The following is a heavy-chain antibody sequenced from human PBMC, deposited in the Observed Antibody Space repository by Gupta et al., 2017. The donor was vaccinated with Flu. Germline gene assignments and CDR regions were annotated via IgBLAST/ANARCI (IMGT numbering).Heavy chain of an antibody. CDR3: AKDPGGVQQLPQYTYGMDV. Sequence: EVQLLESGGGLVQPGGSLRLSCAASGFTFSSYAMSWVRQAPGKGLEWVSAISGSGGSTYYADSVKGRFTISRDNSKNTLYLQMNSLRAEDTAVYYCAKDPGGVQQLPQYTYGMDVWGQGTTVTVSS. V-gene: IGHV3-23*01. D-gene: IGHD6-13*01. J-gene: IGHJ6*02. CDR1: GFTFSSYA. CDR2: ISGSGGST.